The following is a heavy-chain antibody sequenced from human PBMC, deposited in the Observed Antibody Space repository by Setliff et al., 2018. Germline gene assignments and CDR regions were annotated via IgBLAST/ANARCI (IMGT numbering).Heavy chain of an antibody. V-gene: IGHV1-69*05. CDR1: GYTFTSYA. J-gene: IGHJ6*03. D-gene: IGHD2-21*02. Sequence: GASVKVSCKASGYTFTSYAVNWVRQAPGQGLEWMGGIMPIFGTANYAQKFQGRVTITTDESTSTGFMELSSLRSEDTAVYYCARESVVVVTTTNYYYYMDVWGKGTTVTVSS. CDR3: ARESVVVVTTTNYYYYMDV. CDR2: IMPIFGTA.